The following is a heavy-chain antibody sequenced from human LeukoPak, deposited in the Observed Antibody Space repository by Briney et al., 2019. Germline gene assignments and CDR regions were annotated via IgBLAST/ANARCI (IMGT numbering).Heavy chain of an antibody. CDR2: ISYDGSNK. J-gene: IGHJ4*02. D-gene: IGHD6-13*01. CDR3: AKTYSSSWSIFDY. Sequence: PGGSLRLSCAASGFTFSSYGMHWVRQAPGKGLEWVAVISYDGSNKHYADSVKGRFTISRDNSKNTLYLQMNSLRAEDTAVYYCAKTYSSSWSIFDYWGQGTLVTVSS. V-gene: IGHV3-30*18. CDR1: GFTFSSYG.